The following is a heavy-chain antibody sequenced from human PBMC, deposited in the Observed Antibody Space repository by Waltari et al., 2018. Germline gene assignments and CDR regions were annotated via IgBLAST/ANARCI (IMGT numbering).Heavy chain of an antibody. J-gene: IGHJ4*02. V-gene: IGHV5-51*01. CDR3: AKVGAGYDSNVPQEY. CDR1: GYSFSAYW. Sequence: EVNLVQSGAEVKKPGESLKISCQASGYSFSAYWIAWVRQMPGKGLEWMGIIYPYDSDTRYTPSFQGQVTFSADKSINTAYLQWNSLEASDTAMYFCAKVGAGYDSNVPQEYWGQGTLVTVSS. D-gene: IGHD3-22*01. CDR2: IYPYDSDT.